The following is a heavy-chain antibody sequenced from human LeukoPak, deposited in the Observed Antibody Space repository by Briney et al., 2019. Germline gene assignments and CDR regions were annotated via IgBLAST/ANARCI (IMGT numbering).Heavy chain of an antibody. CDR1: GFTFSSYS. J-gene: IGHJ4*02. D-gene: IGHD3-22*01. CDR2: ISGSGGST. CDR3: AKDLWTYYYDSSGSPY. V-gene: IGHV3-23*01. Sequence: GGSLRLSCAASGFTFSSYSMNWVRQAPGKGLEWVSAISGSGGSTYYADSVKGRFTISRDNSKNTLYLQMNSLRAEDTAVYYCAKDLWTYYYDSSGSPYWGQGTLVTVSS.